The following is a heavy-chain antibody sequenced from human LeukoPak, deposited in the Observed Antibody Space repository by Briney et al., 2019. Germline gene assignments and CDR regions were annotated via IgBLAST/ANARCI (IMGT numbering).Heavy chain of an antibody. CDR3: AKDQDLGVSTINSWFDP. D-gene: IGHD5/OR15-5a*01. CDR2: ISGSGGST. CDR1: GFTFSSYA. Sequence: PGGSLILSCAASGFTFSSYAMSWVRQAPGKGLEWVSAISGSGGSTYYADSVKGRFTISRDNSKNTLYLQMNSLRAEDTAVYYCAKDQDLGVSTINSWFDPWGQGTLVTVSS. J-gene: IGHJ5*02. V-gene: IGHV3-23*01.